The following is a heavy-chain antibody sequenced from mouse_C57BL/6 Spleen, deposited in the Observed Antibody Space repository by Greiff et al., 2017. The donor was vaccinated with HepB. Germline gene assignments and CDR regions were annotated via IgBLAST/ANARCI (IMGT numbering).Heavy chain of an antibody. D-gene: IGHD1-1*01. CDR2: ISDGGSYT. J-gene: IGHJ4*01. V-gene: IGHV5-4*01. CDR3: ARGQVGSSWDYAMDY. Sequence: EVQVVESGGGLVKPGGSLKLSCAASGFTFSSYAMSWVRQTPEKRLEWVATISDGGSYTYYPDNVKGRFTISRDNAKNNLYLQMSHLKSEDTAMYYCARGQVGSSWDYAMDYWGQGTSVTVSS. CDR1: GFTFSSYA.